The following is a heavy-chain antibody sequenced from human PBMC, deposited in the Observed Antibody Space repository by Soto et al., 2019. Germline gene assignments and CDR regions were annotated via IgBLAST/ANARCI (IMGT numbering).Heavy chain of an antibody. D-gene: IGHD2-15*01. J-gene: IGHJ3*02. CDR3: ARGGGEVVVVWAAAFDI. CDR1: GYTFTIYA. V-gene: IGHV1-3*01. CDR2: INAGNGNT. Sequence: GASVKVSCKSSGYTFTIYAMHWVRQAPGKRLEWMGWINAGNGNTKYSQKFQGRVTITRNTSASTAYMEQSSLRSEDTDVYDRARGGGEVVVVWAAAFDIWGQGTMVTVSS.